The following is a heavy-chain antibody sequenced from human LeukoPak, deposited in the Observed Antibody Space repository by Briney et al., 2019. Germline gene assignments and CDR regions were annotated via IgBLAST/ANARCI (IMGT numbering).Heavy chain of an antibody. D-gene: IGHD3-10*01. CDR2: INPNSGGT. Sequence: ASVKVSCKASGYTFTGYYMHWVRQAPGQGLEWMGWINPNSGGTNYAQKFQDRVTMTRDTSISTAYMELSRLRSDDTAVYYCARVSVQYYYGSGSYYNVYFDYWGQGTLVTVSS. CDR1: GYTFTGYY. V-gene: IGHV1-2*02. J-gene: IGHJ4*02. CDR3: ARVSVQYYYGSGSYYNVYFDY.